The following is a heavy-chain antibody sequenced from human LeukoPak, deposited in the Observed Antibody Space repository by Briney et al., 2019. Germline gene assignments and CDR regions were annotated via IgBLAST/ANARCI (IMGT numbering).Heavy chain of an antibody. CDR2: INPNSGGT. V-gene: IGHV1-2*02. Sequence: ASVKVSCKASGYTFTGYYMHWVRQAPGQGLEWMGWINPNSGGTNYAQRFQGRVTMTRNTSISTAYMELSSLRSEDTAVYYCARDRYSSIWGQGTLVTVSS. D-gene: IGHD5-18*01. CDR1: GYTFTGYY. J-gene: IGHJ1*01. CDR3: ARDRYSSI.